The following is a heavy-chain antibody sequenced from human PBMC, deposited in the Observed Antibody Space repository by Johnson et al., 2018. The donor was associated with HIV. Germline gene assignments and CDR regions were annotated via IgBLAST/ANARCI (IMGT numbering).Heavy chain of an antibody. CDR3: ACLAHDAFDI. D-gene: IGHD3-16*01. CDR2: VDPNGGSK. V-gene: IGHV3-25*03. CDR1: QFTFSNYY. Sequence: EVQLVESGGGLAQPAWSPRLSCAASQFTFSNYYMNCVRQAPGNGLELVGQVDPNGGSKYLTDSGKDRFNISRDNAKNTLHLQMNSLRAEDTAVYYCACLAHDAFDIWGQGTMVTVSS. J-gene: IGHJ3*02.